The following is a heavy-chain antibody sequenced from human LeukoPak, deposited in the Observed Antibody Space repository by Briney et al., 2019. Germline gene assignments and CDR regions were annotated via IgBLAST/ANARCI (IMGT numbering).Heavy chain of an antibody. V-gene: IGHV3-21*01. Sequence: GGSLRLSCAASGFTFSSYSMNWVRQAPGKGLEWVSSISSSSSYIYYADSVKGRFTISRDNSKYTLYLQMNSLRPEDTAVYYCARDPVPAAARHFDYWGQGTLVTVSS. CDR3: ARDPVPAAARHFDY. D-gene: IGHD2-2*01. CDR2: ISSSSSYI. CDR1: GFTFSSYS. J-gene: IGHJ4*02.